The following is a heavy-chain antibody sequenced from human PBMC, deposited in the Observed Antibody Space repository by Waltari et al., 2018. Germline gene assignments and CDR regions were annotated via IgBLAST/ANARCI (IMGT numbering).Heavy chain of an antibody. J-gene: IGHJ5*02. CDR1: GGSISSGGYS. Sequence: QLQLQESGSGLVKPSQTLSLTCAVSGGSISSGGYSWSWIRQPPGKGLEWIGYIYHSGSTYYNPSLKSRVTISVDRSKNQFSLKLSSVTAADTAVYYCAGAVFGVVTHWFDPWGQGTLVTVSS. CDR2: IYHSGST. D-gene: IGHD3-3*01. CDR3: AGAVFGVVTHWFDP. V-gene: IGHV4-30-2*01.